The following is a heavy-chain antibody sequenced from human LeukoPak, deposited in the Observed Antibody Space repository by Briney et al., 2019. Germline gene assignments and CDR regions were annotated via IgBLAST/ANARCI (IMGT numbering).Heavy chain of an antibody. J-gene: IGHJ4*02. CDR2: ISYDGSNK. CDR1: GFTFSSYA. V-gene: IGHV3-30-3*01. Sequence: GGSLRLSCAASGFTFSSYAMHWVRQAPGKGLEWVAVISYDGSNKYYADSVKGRFTISRDNSKNTLYLQMNSLRAEDTAVYYCAREDRDIVATILGDYWGQGTLVTVSS. D-gene: IGHD5-12*01. CDR3: AREDRDIVATILGDY.